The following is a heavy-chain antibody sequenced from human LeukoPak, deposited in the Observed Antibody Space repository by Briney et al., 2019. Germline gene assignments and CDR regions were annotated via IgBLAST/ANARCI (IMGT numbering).Heavy chain of an antibody. CDR1: GFNFSTYW. CDR3: ARRAGDYSHPYDY. Sequence: GGSLRLSCTASGFNFSTYWMTWVRQVPGKGLEWVANIKEDGSEIYYVDAVKGRFTISRDNSKNTVHLQMNSLRAEDTAMYYCARRAGDYSHPYDYWGQGTLVTVSS. J-gene: IGHJ4*02. V-gene: IGHV3-7*03. CDR2: IKEDGSEI. D-gene: IGHD3-22*01.